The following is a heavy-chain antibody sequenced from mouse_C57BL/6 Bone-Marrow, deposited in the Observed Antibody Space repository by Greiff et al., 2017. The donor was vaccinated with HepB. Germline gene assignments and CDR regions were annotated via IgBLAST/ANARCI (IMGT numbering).Heavy chain of an antibody. Sequence: VQLKQPGAELVRPGSSVKLSCKASGYTFTSYWMHWVKQRPIQGLEWIGNIYPSDSETPYNQKFKDKATLTVDKSSSTAYMQLSSLTSEDSAVYYCARGLRRYYYAMDYWGQGTSVTVSS. CDR1: GYTFTSYW. CDR2: IYPSDSET. CDR3: ARGLRRYYYAMDY. D-gene: IGHD2-4*01. V-gene: IGHV1-52*01. J-gene: IGHJ4*01.